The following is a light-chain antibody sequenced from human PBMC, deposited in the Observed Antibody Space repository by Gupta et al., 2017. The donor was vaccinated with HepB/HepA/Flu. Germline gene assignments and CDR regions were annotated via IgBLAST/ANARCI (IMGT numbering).Light chain of an antibody. CDR2: GNY. Sequence: QSVLTQPPSVSAAPGQSVTISCLGSNSNMGKNYVSWSQQLPGTAPNPLLYGNYKRAAGIPDRFSGSKSGASGTLAITGLQTGDDADYYCATGDSSLSVIFGGGTKLTVL. CDR1: NSNMGKNY. CDR3: ATGDSSLSVI. V-gene: IGLV1-51*01. J-gene: IGLJ2*01.